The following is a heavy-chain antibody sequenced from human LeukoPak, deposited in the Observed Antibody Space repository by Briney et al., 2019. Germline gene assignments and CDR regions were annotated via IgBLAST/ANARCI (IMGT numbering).Heavy chain of an antibody. CDR1: GFTFSSYA. J-gene: IGHJ4*02. CDR2: ILYDGSKK. CDR3: AREVSGSYFDY. V-gene: IGHV3-30*04. Sequence: GRSLRLSCTASGFTFSSYAMHWVRQAPGKGLEWVAVILYDGSKKYYRDSVKGRLTISRDNSKNTLYLQMSSLRAEDTAVYYCAREVSGSYFDYWGQGTLVTVSS. D-gene: IGHD1-26*01.